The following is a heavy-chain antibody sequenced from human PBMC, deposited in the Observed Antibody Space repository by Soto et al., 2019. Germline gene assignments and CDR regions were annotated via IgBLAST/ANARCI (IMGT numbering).Heavy chain of an antibody. CDR2: INHSGST. J-gene: IGHJ6*02. Sequence: PSETLSLTCAVYGGSFSGYYWSWIRQPPGKGLEWIGEINHSGSTNYNPSLKSRVTISVDTSKNQFSLKLSSVTAADTAVYYCARVRCRGGVRYYYYGMDVWGQGTTVTVSS. CDR1: GGSFSGYY. CDR3: ARVRCRGGVRYYYYGMDV. V-gene: IGHV4-34*01. D-gene: IGHD2-15*01.